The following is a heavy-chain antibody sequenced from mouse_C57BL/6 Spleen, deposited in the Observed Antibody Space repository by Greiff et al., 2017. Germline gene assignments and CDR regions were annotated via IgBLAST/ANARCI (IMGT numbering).Heavy chain of an antibody. J-gene: IGHJ2*01. V-gene: IGHV1-61*01. Sequence: QVQLKQPGAELVRPGSSVKLSCKASGYTFTSYWMDWVKQRPGQGLEWIGNIYPSDSETHYNQKFKDKATLTVDKSSSTAYMQLSSLTSEDSAVYYCARPNYYGSSYYYWGQGTTLTVSS. CDR1: GYTFTSYW. D-gene: IGHD1-1*01. CDR2: IYPSDSET. CDR3: ARPNYYGSSYYY.